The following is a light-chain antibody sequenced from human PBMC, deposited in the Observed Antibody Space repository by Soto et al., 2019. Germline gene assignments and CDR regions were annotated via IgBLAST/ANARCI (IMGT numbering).Light chain of an antibody. J-gene: IGLJ1*01. CDR2: DVS. CDR3: SSYSSYNLVV. Sequence: QSVLAQPASVSGSLGQSITLSCTGTSSDVGTYKYVSWYQQHPGKAPKLMIYDVSNRPSGVSNRFSGSKSGNTASLTISGLQAEDEADYYCSSYSSYNLVVFGTGTKVTVL. CDR1: SSDVGTYKY. V-gene: IGLV2-14*01.